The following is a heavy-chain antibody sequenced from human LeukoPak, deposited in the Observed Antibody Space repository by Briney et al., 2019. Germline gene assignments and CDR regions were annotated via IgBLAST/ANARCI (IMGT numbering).Heavy chain of an antibody. J-gene: IGHJ3*02. Sequence: HPGRSLRLSCAASGFTFDDYAMHWVRHAPGKGLEWVSGISWNGGSIDYADSVKGRFTISRDNAKNSLYLQMNSLRPEDTAFYYCAKAPSAGDYLDAFDMWGQGTMVTVSS. CDR3: AKAPSAGDYLDAFDM. CDR2: ISWNGGSI. CDR1: GFTFDDYA. D-gene: IGHD2-21*01. V-gene: IGHV3-9*01.